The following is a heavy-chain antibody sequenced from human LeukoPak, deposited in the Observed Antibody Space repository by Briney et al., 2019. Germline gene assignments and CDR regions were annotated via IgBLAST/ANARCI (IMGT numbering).Heavy chain of an antibody. CDR2: INHSGST. Sequence: SETLSLTCAVYGGSFSGYYWSWIRQPPGKGLEWIGEINHSGSTNYNPSLKSRVTISVDTSKNQFSLKLSSVTAADTAVYYCASWVSNSSGYQGNDYWGQGTLVTVSS. J-gene: IGHJ4*02. V-gene: IGHV4-34*01. CDR1: GGSFSGYY. CDR3: ASWVSNSSGYQGNDY. D-gene: IGHD3-22*01.